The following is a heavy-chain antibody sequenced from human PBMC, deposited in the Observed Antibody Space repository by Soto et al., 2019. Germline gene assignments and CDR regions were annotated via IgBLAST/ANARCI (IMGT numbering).Heavy chain of an antibody. CDR3: APERYSYGPYYFDY. CDR1: GFTFSDYY. D-gene: IGHD5-18*01. Sequence: GGSLRLSCAASGFTFSDYYMSWIRQAQGKGLEWVSSITSSGSTTYYTDSVKGRFTISRDNAKNSLYLQMNSLRAEDTAVYYCAPERYSYGPYYFDYWGQGTLVAVSS. CDR2: ITSSGSTT. V-gene: IGHV3-11*01. J-gene: IGHJ4*02.